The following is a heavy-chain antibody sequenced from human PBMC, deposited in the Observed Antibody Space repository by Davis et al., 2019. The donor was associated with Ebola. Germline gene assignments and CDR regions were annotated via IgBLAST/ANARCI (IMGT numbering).Heavy chain of an antibody. V-gene: IGHV1-69*13. J-gene: IGHJ6*02. D-gene: IGHD2-2*01. CDR3: ARDNDCSSTSCYYYYYGMDV. CDR2: IIPIFGTA. Sequence: SVTVSCKASGGTFSSYAISWVRQAPGQGLEWLGGIIPIFGTANYAQKFQGRVTITADESTSTAYMELSSLRSDDTAVYYCARDNDCSSTSCYYYYYGMDVWGQGTTVTVSS. CDR1: GGTFSSYA.